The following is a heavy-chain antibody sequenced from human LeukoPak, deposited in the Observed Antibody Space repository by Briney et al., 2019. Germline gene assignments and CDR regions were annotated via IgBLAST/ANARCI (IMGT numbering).Heavy chain of an antibody. Sequence: PSETLSLTCTVSGGSISSSSYYWGWIRQPPGKGLEWIGSIYYSGSTYYNPSLKSRVTISVDTSKNQFSLKLSSVTAADTAVYYCATDETATWIQLWTFDYWGQGTLVTVSS. CDR3: ATDETATWIQLWTFDY. D-gene: IGHD5-18*01. V-gene: IGHV4-39*07. CDR2: IYYSGST. J-gene: IGHJ4*02. CDR1: GGSISSSSYY.